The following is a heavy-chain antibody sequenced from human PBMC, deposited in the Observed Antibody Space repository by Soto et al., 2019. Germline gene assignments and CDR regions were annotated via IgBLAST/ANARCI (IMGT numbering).Heavy chain of an antibody. J-gene: IGHJ6*02. CDR3: ARDRFRYNWNAFPYSSYGMDV. V-gene: IGHV3-30-3*01. CDR1: GFTFSSYA. D-gene: IGHD1-1*01. CDR2: ISYDGSNK. Sequence: QVQLVESGGGVVQPGRSLRLSCAASGFTFSSYAMHWVRQAPGKGLEWVAVISYDGSNKYYADSVKGRFTISRDNSKNTLDLQMTSLRAEDTAVYYCARDRFRYNWNAFPYSSYGMDVWGQGTTVTVSS.